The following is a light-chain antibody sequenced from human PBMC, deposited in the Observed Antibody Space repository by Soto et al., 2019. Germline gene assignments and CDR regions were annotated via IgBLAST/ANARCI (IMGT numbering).Light chain of an antibody. CDR3: QNWSSVHV. Sequence: DIQMTQSPTSLSASVGDSVTITCRASQDISNFVAWYQQKPGKAPKLLIYAASTLQSGVPSRFSGSGSGTDFTLTINCLQPEDVATYSCQNWSSVHVFGPGTKVEIK. J-gene: IGKJ3*01. V-gene: IGKV1-27*01. CDR2: AAS. CDR1: QDISNF.